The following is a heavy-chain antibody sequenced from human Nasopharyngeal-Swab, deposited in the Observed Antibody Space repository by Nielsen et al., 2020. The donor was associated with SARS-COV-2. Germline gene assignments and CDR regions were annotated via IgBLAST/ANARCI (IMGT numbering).Heavy chain of an antibody. Sequence: GESLKISCAASGFTFSSYSMNWVRQAPGKGLEWVSSISSSSSYLYYADSVKGRFTISRDNAKNSLYLQMNSLRAEDTAVYYCARDINGYNYRFDYWGQGTLVTVSS. J-gene: IGHJ4*02. CDR2: ISSSSSYL. D-gene: IGHD5-24*01. CDR3: ARDINGYNYRFDY. V-gene: IGHV3-21*01. CDR1: GFTFSSYS.